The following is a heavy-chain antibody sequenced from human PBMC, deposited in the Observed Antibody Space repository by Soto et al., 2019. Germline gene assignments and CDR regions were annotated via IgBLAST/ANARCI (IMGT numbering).Heavy chain of an antibody. CDR2: IYYSGST. J-gene: IGHJ4*02. CDR3: ARHKRMSPNFDY. Sequence: PXXTLSLPFTVSGGSISSYYWGWIPQPPGKGLEWIGYIYYSGSTNYNPSLKSRVTISVDTSKNQFSLKLSSATAADTAVYYCARHKRMSPNFDYWGQGTLVTVSS. CDR1: GGSISSYY. V-gene: IGHV4-59*08. D-gene: IGHD2-8*01.